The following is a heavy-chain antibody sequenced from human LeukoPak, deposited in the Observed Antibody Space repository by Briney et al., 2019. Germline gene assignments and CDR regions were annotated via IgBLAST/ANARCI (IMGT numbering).Heavy chain of an antibody. Sequence: SETLSLTCAVYGGSFSGYYWSWIRQPPGKGLEWIGEINHSGSTNYNPSLKSRVTISVDTSKNQFSLKLTSVTAADTAVYYCARVAWSGSYVNYSYMDVWGKGTTVTVSS. J-gene: IGHJ6*03. V-gene: IGHV4-34*01. D-gene: IGHD3-16*01. CDR2: INHSGST. CDR1: GGSFSGYY. CDR3: ARVAWSGSYVNYSYMDV.